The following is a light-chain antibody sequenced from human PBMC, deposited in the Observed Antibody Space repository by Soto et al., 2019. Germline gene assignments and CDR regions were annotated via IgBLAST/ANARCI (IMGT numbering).Light chain of an antibody. Sequence: DIQVTQSPSSLSASVGDRVTMTFRASQNINNYLNWYQQKPGKAPKLLIYAASSLQSGVPSRFSGSGSGTDFTLTISSLQPEDFATYYCQQSFSTLWTFGQGTKVDIK. V-gene: IGKV1-39*01. CDR3: QQSFSTLWT. J-gene: IGKJ1*01. CDR1: QNINNY. CDR2: AAS.